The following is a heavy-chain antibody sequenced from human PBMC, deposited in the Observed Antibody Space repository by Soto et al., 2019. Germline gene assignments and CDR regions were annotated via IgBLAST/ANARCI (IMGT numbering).Heavy chain of an antibody. CDR3: ARESHDILTGPPWVWYFDL. CDR2: INDRGSI. V-gene: IGHV4-34*01. Sequence: QVQLQQWGAGPLRPLETLSLTCGVSGGSFSGYYWAWIRQSPGTGLEWIGEINDRGSINYNPYLKSRVSISVDTSKNHYALTLRSVTAADTAVYYCARESHDILTGPPWVWYFDLWGRGTLVTVSS. J-gene: IGHJ2*01. CDR1: GGSFSGYY. D-gene: IGHD3-9*01.